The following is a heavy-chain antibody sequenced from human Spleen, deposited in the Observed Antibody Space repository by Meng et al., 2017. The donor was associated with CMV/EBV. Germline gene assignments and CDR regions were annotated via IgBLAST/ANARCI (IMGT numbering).Heavy chain of an antibody. D-gene: IGHD3-3*01. CDR3: ARHLLETMTSPYAY. CDR2: VYPGDSDA. V-gene: IGHV5-51*01. CDR1: GYDFSIYW. Sequence: GESLKISCETSGYDFSIYWIAWVRQMPGRGLEWMGFVYPGDSDAKYSPSFQGRVTFSIDRSINTAYLHWADLEASDTAKYYCARHLLETMTSPYAYWGQGTPVTVSS. J-gene: IGHJ4*02.